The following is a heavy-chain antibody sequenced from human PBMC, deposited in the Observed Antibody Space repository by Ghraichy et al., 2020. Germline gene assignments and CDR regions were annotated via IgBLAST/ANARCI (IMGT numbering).Heavy chain of an antibody. CDR2: VYYSGNT. J-gene: IGHJ6*02. CDR3: ARERVIWSGSHRELDV. Sequence: SETLSLTCTVSGASISRSGDYYWSWIRQPPGKGLEWIGYVYYSGNTYYKSSLKSRVSISVDTAKNQFSLKLGSVTATDTAVYFCARERVIWSGSHRELDVWGQGTTVTVSS. D-gene: IGHD3-3*01. V-gene: IGHV4-30-4*01. CDR1: GASISRSGDYY.